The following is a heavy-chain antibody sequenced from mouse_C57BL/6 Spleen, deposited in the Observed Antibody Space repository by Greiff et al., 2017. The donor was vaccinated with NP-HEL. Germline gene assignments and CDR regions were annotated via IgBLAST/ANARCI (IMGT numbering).Heavy chain of an antibody. D-gene: IGHD2-1*01. V-gene: IGHV15-2*01. CDR2: ILPSIGRT. CDR3: ARRGGGNWDYFDY. CDR1: DSEVFPIAY. J-gene: IGHJ2*01. Sequence: QVQLQQSGSELRSPGSSVKLSCKDFDSEVFPIAYMSWVRQKPGHGFEWIGGILPSIGRTIYGEKFEDKATLDADTLSNTAYLELNSLTSEDSAIYYCARRGGGNWDYFDYWGQGTTLTVSS.